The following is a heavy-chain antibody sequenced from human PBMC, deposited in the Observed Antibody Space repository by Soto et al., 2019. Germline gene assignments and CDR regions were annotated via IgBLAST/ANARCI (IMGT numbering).Heavy chain of an antibody. Sequence: SETLSLTCAVYGGSFSGYYWSWIRQPPGKGLEWIGEINHSGSTNYNPSLKSRVTISVDTSKNQFSLKLSSVTAADTAVYYCARVRKQQLVRYYYYGMDVSGQGTTVTVS. V-gene: IGHV4-34*01. CDR2: INHSGST. J-gene: IGHJ6*02. D-gene: IGHD6-13*01. CDR3: ARVRKQQLVRYYYYGMDV. CDR1: GGSFSGYY.